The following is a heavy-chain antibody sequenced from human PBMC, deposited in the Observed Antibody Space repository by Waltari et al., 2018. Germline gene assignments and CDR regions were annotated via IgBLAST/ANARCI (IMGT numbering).Heavy chain of an antibody. CDR1: GYSFTSYW. J-gene: IGHJ6*03. D-gene: IGHD6-13*01. V-gene: IGHV5-51*01. Sequence: EVQLVQSGAEVKKPGESLKISCKGSGYSFTSYWIGWVRQMPGHGLEGMGIIYPSDSDTIYSPSFQGQVTISADKSISTAYLQWSSLKASDTAMYYCARLGCDSSSCGYYYYYYMDVWGKGTTVTVSS. CDR2: IYPSDSDT. CDR3: ARLGCDSSSCGYYYYYYMDV.